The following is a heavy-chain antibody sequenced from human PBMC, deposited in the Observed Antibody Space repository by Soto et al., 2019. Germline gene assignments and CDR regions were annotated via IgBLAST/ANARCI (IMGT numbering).Heavy chain of an antibody. D-gene: IGHD3-3*01. CDR2: ISGSGGST. CDR1: GVTCSSYA. V-gene: IGHV3-23*01. CDR3: AKDQALDYDFWSGYPLGMDV. Sequence: PGGLLRLSCAAGGVTCSSYAMSWVRQAPGKGLEWVSAISGSGGSTYYAASVKGRFTISRDNSKNTLYLQMNSLRAEDTAVYYCAKDQALDYDFWSGYPLGMDVWGQGTTVTVSS. J-gene: IGHJ6*02.